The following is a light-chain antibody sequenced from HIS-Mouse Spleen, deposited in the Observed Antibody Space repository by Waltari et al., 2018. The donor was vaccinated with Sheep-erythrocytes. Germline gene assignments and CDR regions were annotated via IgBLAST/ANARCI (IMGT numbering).Light chain of an antibody. CDR3: CSYAGSYTFWV. V-gene: IGLV2-11*01. CDR2: DVS. J-gene: IGLJ3*02. CDR1: SSDVGGYNY. Sequence: QSALTQPRSVSGSPGQSVTISCTGTSSDVGGYNYVSWYQQHPGKAPKRLIYDVSKRPSGVPDRFSGSKSGHTASLTISGLQAEDEADYYCCSYAGSYTFWVFGGGTKLTVL.